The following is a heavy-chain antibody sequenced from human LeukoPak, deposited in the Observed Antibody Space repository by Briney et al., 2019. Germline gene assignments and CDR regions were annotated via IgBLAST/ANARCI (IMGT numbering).Heavy chain of an antibody. J-gene: IGHJ6*03. Sequence: SVKVSCKASGGTFSSYTISWVRQAPGQGLEWMGGIIPILGIANYAQKLKGRVTITADNSTSTAYMELSSLRSEDTAVYYCARARSCSNYVGYYYYYMDVWGKGTTVTVSS. V-gene: IGHV1-69*02. D-gene: IGHD4-11*01. CDR2: IIPILGIA. CDR1: GGTFSSYT. CDR3: ARARSCSNYVGYYYYYMDV.